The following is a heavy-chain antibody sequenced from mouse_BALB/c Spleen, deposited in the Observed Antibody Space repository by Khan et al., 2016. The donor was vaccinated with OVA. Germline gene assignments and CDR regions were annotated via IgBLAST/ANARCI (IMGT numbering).Heavy chain of an antibody. V-gene: IGHV5-6*01. CDR1: GFTFSTYG. J-gene: IGHJ3*01. D-gene: IGHD1-1*01. CDR2: VSTGGHYT. CDR3: SRLAYYYDSEGFAY. Sequence: EVQGVESGGDVVKPGGSLKLSCAASGFTFSTYGMSWVRQTPDKRLEWVATVSTGGHYTYYSDTVKGRFTISRENAKTTLYLQMSSLRSEDTAMFYCSRLAYYYDSEGFAYWGQGTLVTVSA.